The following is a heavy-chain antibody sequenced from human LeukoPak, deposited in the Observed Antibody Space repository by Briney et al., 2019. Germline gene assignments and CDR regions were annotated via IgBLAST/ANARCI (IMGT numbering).Heavy chain of an antibody. CDR2: ISGSGGST. CDR3: ASDLGATRYFDY. V-gene: IGHV3-23*01. Sequence: GGSLRLSCAASGFTFSSYAMSWVRQAPGKGLEWVSAISGSGGSTYYADSVKGRFTISRDNSKNTLYLQMNSLRAEDTAVYYCASDLGATRYFDYWGQGTLVTVSS. J-gene: IGHJ4*02. CDR1: GFTFSSYA. D-gene: IGHD3-16*01.